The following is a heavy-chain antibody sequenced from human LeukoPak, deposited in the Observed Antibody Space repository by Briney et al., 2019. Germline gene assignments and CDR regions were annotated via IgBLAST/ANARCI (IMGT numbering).Heavy chain of an antibody. CDR3: AKQLGYCSDGSCYFPY. J-gene: IGHJ4*02. Sequence: PGGSLRLSCAASGFTFSSYAMSWVRQAPGKGLEWVSGISGSGDNTYYADSVKGRFTISRDNSKNTLYVQVNSLRAEDTAVYYCAKQLGYCSDGSCYFPYWGQGTLVTVSS. D-gene: IGHD2-15*01. CDR1: GFTFSSYA. V-gene: IGHV3-23*01. CDR2: ISGSGDNT.